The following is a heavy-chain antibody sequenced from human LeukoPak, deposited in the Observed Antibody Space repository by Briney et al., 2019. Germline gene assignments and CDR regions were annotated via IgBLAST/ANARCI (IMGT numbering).Heavy chain of an antibody. D-gene: IGHD4-17*01. CDR2: IRYDGSNK. V-gene: IGHV3-30*02. Sequence: GGSLRLSSAASGFTFSSYGMHWVRQAPGKGLEWVAFIRYDGSNKYYADSVKGRFTISRDNSKNTLYLQMNSLKTEDTAVYYCTTHTVTHDYWGQGTLVTVSS. J-gene: IGHJ4*02. CDR1: GFTFSSYG. CDR3: TTHTVTHDY.